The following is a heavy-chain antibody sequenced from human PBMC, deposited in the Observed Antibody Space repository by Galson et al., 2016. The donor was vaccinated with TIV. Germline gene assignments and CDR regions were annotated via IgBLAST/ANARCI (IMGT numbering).Heavy chain of an antibody. J-gene: IGHJ6*02. CDR1: GDTFNYY. Sequence: SVKVSCKASGDTFNYYFHWVRQAPGQGLEWMGIISPVGDYTNYAQKFQGRVTITADESTSTAYMELSSLRSEDTAIYYCAKDRNTAMDTYYWYYGMDVWGQGTTVTVSS. CDR2: ISPVGDYT. V-gene: IGHV1-46*02. D-gene: IGHD5-18*01. CDR3: AKDRNTAMDTYYWYYGMDV.